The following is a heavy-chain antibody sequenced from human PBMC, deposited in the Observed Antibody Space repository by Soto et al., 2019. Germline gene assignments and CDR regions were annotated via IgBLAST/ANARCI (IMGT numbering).Heavy chain of an antibody. Sequence: GGSLRLSCAASGFTFRNYGMHWVRQAPGKGLEWVAVISHDGSNKYYADSVKGRFTISRDNSKNTLDLQMDSLRAEDTAVYYCAKGKYYDSSGYYYDYWGQGTLVTVSS. J-gene: IGHJ4*02. V-gene: IGHV3-30*18. CDR2: ISHDGSNK. D-gene: IGHD3-22*01. CDR1: GFTFRNYG. CDR3: AKGKYYDSSGYYYDY.